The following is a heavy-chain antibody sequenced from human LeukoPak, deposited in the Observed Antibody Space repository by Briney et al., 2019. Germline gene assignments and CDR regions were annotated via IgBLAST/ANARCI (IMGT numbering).Heavy chain of an antibody. Sequence: GESLQISCQGFGYSFTSYWIGWVRQMPGKGMEWMGVIYPGDSRIRYNPSFQGQVTISVDKSISTAYLQWVSLKASDTAMYYCACRDLTSTWSFPWGQGTLVTVSS. CDR3: ACRDLTSTWSFP. J-gene: IGHJ5*02. D-gene: IGHD6-13*01. V-gene: IGHV5-51*01. CDR1: GYSFTSYW. CDR2: IYPGDSRI.